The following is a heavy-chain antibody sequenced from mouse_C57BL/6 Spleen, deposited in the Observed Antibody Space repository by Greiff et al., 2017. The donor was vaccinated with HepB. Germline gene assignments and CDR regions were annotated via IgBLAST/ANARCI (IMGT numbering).Heavy chain of an antibody. V-gene: IGHV1-72*01. CDR3: ARGYYGSRGYLDD. D-gene: IGHD1-1*01. Sequence: VPPQQPGAELVKPGASVKLSCKASGYPFTRYWMHWVKPRPGRGLEWIGRIDPNSGGTKYNEKFKSKATLTVDKPSSTAYMQLSSLTSKDSAVYDCARGYYGSRGYLDDWGQGTTLTVSS. CDR2: IDPNSGGT. J-gene: IGHJ2*01. CDR1: GYPFTRYW.